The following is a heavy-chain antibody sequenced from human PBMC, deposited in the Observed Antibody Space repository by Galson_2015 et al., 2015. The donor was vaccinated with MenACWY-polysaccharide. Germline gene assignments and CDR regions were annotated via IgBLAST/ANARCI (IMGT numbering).Heavy chain of an antibody. J-gene: IGHJ5*02. CDR2: ISGSGTDI. D-gene: IGHD2-21*02. V-gene: IGHV3-23*01. CDR1: GFSITSYA. CDR3: VRGRVTLGP. Sequence: SLRLSCAASGFSITSYAVNWVRQAPGKGLEWVAVISGSGTDIRYADSVKGRFTISRDTSKSTLYLQMNSLRAEDTAKYYCVRGRVTLGPWGHGTLVTVSS.